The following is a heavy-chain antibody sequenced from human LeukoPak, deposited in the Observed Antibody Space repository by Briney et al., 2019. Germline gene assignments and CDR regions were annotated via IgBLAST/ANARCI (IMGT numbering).Heavy chain of an antibody. J-gene: IGHJ4*02. V-gene: IGHV4-31*03. Sequence: PSETLSLTCTVSGGSISSGGYYWSWIRQHPGKGLEWIGYIYYSGSTYYNPSLKSRVTISVDTSKNQFSLKLSSVTAADTAVYYCARDGKDGYFDYWGQGTLVTVSS. CDR1: GGSISSGGYY. D-gene: IGHD5-24*01. CDR3: ARDGKDGYFDY. CDR2: IYYSGST.